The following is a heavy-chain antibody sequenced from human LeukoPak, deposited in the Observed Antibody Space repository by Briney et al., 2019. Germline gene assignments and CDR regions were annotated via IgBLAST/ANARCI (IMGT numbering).Heavy chain of an antibody. V-gene: IGHV5-51*01. CDR1: GYILTYYL. CDR3: AIGKDGYNYFDY. D-gene: IGHD5-24*01. Sequence: GQSLTISLMACGYILTYYLLGWVRQMPGRGMEWVGVIYPCDSDTRYSLSFQGQVTSSADKSISTAYLQWSSLKASDTAMYYCAIGKDGYNYFDYWGQGTLVTVSS. J-gene: IGHJ4*02. CDR2: IYPCDSDT.